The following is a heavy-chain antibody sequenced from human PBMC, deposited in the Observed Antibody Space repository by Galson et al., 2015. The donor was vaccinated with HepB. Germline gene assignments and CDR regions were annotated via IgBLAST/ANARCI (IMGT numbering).Heavy chain of an antibody. Sequence: SLRLSCAASGFTFSSYSMNWVRQAPGKGLEWVSSISSSSSYIYYADSVKGRFTISRDNAKNSLYLQMNSLRAEDTAVYYCAREKSPPLAWRYYYMDVWGKGTTVTVSS. J-gene: IGHJ6*03. CDR2: ISSSSSYI. CDR3: AREKSPPLAWRYYYMDV. CDR1: GFTFSSYS. V-gene: IGHV3-21*01. D-gene: IGHD5-24*01.